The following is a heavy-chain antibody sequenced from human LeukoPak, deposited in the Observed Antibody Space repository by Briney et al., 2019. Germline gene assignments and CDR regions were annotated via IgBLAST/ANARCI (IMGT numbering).Heavy chain of an antibody. CDR2: ISGSGGST. CDR3: ANDDYYDSSGQLGAFDI. V-gene: IGHV3-23*01. Sequence: GGSLRLSCAASGFTFSSYAMSWVRQAPGKGLEWISGISGSGGSTYYADSVKGRFTISRDNSKNTLYLQMNSLRVEDTAVYYCANDDYYDSSGQLGAFDIWGQGTMVTVSS. J-gene: IGHJ3*02. CDR1: GFTFSSYA. D-gene: IGHD3-22*01.